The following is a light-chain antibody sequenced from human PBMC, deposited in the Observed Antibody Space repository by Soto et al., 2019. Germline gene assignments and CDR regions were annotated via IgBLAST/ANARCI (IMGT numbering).Light chain of an antibody. CDR2: AAS. J-gene: IGKJ1*01. Sequence: DIQVTHAPSSLSASVGARVTITCRASQGISSYLSWYQQKPGKAPKLLIYAASTLQSGVPSRFSGSGSGTDFTLTISSLQPEDFATYYCQQYNSYSHTSGQRTKVDIK. CDR3: QQYNSYSHT. CDR1: QGISSY. V-gene: IGKV1-9*01.